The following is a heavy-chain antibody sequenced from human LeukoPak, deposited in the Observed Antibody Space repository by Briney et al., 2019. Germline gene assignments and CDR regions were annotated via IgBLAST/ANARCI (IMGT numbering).Heavy chain of an antibody. J-gene: IGHJ3*02. CDR2: INPSGGST. V-gene: IGHV1-46*01. Sequence: ASVKVSRKASGYTFTSYYMHWVRQPPGQGLAWMGIINPSGGSTSYAQKFQGRVTMTRDTSTSTVYMELSSLRSEDTAVYYCARVGWELLGPAFDIWGQGTMVTVSS. D-gene: IGHD1-26*01. CDR3: ARVGWELLGPAFDI. CDR1: GYTFTSYY.